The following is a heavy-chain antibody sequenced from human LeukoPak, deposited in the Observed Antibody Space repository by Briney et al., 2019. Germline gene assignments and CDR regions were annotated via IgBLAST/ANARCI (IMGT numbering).Heavy chain of an antibody. J-gene: IGHJ6*02. V-gene: IGHV4-59*01. CDR2: IYYSGST. CDR1: GGSISSYY. Sequence: SETLSLTCTVSGGSISSYYWNWVRQPPGKGLEWIGYIYYSGSTNYNPSLKSRVTISVDTSKNQFSLKLSSVTAADTAVYYCARVVPKSFGMDVWGQGTTVTVSS. D-gene: IGHD2-2*01. CDR3: ARVVPKSFGMDV.